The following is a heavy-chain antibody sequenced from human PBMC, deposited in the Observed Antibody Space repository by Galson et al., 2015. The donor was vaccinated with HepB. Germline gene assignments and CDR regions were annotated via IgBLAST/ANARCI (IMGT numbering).Heavy chain of an antibody. J-gene: IGHJ6*02. CDR1: GFAFSTHS. CDR2: ITTSGNYL. CDR3: ARAGDSSGSPYYFYGIDV. D-gene: IGHD3-22*01. Sequence: SLRLSCAASGFAFSTHSMHWVRQAPGKGLEWVSSITTSGNYLSYAASVRGRFSISRDNAKNSLSLQMNSLRAEDTAVYYCARAGDSSGSPYYFYGIDVWGQGTTVTVSS. V-gene: IGHV3-21*01.